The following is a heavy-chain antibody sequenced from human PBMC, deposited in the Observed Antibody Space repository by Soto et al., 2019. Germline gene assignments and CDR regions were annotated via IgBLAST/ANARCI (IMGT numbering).Heavy chain of an antibody. J-gene: IGHJ3*02. CDR3: ARDGTSVTTGEAFDI. Sequence: QVQLQESGPGLVKPSETLSLTCTVSGGSISGYYWRWIRPPPGKGLAWIGYIYYGGNTNYSPSLKGRLTISVDTSKNQFSLRLSSVTAADTAVYYCARDGTSVTTGEAFDIWGQGTMVTVSS. V-gene: IGHV4-59*01. CDR1: GGSISGYY. CDR2: IYYGGNT. D-gene: IGHD4-17*01.